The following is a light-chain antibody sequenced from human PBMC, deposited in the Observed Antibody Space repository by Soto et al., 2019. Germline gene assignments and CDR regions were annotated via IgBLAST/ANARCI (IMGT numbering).Light chain of an antibody. CDR2: DVN. Sequence: QSALTQPRAVSGSRGQSVTLSCTGTRSDVGGYNYVSWYQQHPGKAPKLMIDDVNKRPSGVPDRFSGSRSGNTASLTISGLQAEDEADYYCCSYAGSYTWVFGGGTKLT. V-gene: IGLV2-11*01. CDR1: RSDVGGYNY. CDR3: CSYAGSYTWV. J-gene: IGLJ3*02.